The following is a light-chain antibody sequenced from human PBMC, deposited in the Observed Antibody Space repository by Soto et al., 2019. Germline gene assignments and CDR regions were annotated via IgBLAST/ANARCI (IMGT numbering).Light chain of an antibody. CDR2: GTS. J-gene: IGKJ4*01. V-gene: IGKV3-15*01. CDR3: QQYNKWPLT. CDR1: QSVSSN. Sequence: EIVMTQSPATLSESPGKRATLSCRASQSVSSNLAWYQQKRGQAPRLLIYGTSTTATGIPARFSGSGSGTEFTLTISSLQSEDFAVYYCQQYNKWPLTFGGGTKVEIK.